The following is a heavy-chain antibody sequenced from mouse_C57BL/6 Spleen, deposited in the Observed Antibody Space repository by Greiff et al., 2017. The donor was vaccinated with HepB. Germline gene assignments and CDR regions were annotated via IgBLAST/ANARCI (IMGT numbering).Heavy chain of an antibody. CDR1: GYTFTSYW. Sequence: QVQLKQPGAELVRPGSSVKLSCKASGYTFTSYWMDWVKQRPGQGLEWIGNIYPSDSETHYNQKFKDKATLTVDKSSSTAYMQLSSLTSEDSAVYYCARGATVVATEYFDYWGQGTTLTVSS. J-gene: IGHJ2*01. CDR3: ARGATVVATEYFDY. V-gene: IGHV1-61*01. D-gene: IGHD1-1*01. CDR2: IYPSDSET.